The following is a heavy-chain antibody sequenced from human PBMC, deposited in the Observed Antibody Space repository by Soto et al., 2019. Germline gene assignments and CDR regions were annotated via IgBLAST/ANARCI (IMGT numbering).Heavy chain of an antibody. CDR2: INPSGDST. V-gene: IGHV1-46*01. CDR1: GDTFRAYG. J-gene: IGHJ4*02. D-gene: IGHD5-12*01. Sequence: GASVKVSCKASGDTFRAYGVSWLRQAPGQGLEWMGIINPSGDSTSYAQEFQGRVTMTRETSTSTLYMELSSLRSEDTAVYYCARATRSGSPHFDHWGQGTLVTVSS. CDR3: ARATRSGSPHFDH.